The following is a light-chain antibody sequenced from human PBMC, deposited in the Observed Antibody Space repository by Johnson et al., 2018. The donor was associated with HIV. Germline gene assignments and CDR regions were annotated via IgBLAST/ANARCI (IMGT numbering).Light chain of an antibody. J-gene: IGLJ1*01. CDR3: GTWHSALSGGPYV. CDR2: DNN. Sequence: QSVLTQPPSVSAAPGQKVTISCSGSSSNIGNNYVSWYQQLPGTAPKLLIYDNNKRPSGIPDRFSGSKSGTSATLAITGLQTGDEADYYCGTWHSALSGGPYVFGTGTKVTVL. V-gene: IGLV1-51*01. CDR1: SSNIGNNY.